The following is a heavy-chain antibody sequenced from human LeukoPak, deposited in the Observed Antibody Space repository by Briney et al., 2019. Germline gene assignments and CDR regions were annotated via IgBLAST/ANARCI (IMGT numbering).Heavy chain of an antibody. CDR3: AREVDSSSSDWFDP. CDR2: IYYSGST. CDR1: GGSISSHY. J-gene: IGHJ5*02. V-gene: IGHV4-59*11. D-gene: IGHD6-6*01. Sequence: SETLSLTCTVSGGSISSHYWSWIRQPPGKGLEWIGYIYYSGSTNYNPSLKSRVTISVDTSKNQFSLKLSSVTAADTAVYYCAREVDSSSSDWFDPWGQGTLVTVSS.